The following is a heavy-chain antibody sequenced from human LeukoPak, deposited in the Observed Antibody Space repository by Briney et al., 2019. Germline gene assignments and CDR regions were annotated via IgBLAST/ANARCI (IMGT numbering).Heavy chain of an antibody. D-gene: IGHD1-26*01. CDR3: AKAKWELLQTYWYFDL. V-gene: IGHV3-21*04. CDR2: ISSSSSYI. CDR1: GFTFSSYS. Sequence: PGGSLRLSCAASGFTFSSYSMNWVRQAPGKGLEWVSSISSSSSYIYYADSVKGRFTISRDNAKNSLYLQMNSLRAEDTALYYCAKAKWELLQTYWYFDLWGRGTLVTVSS. J-gene: IGHJ2*01.